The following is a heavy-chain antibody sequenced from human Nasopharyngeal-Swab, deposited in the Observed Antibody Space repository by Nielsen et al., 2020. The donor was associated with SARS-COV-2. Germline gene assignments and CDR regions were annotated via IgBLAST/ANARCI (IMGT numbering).Heavy chain of an antibody. CDR1: GFTFDRYA. J-gene: IGHJ4*02. CDR2: VNGNGADT. CDR3: ARDLGGHTDY. D-gene: IGHD3-16*01. Sequence: GGSLRLSCAASGFTFDRYAMNWVRQTPGKGLEWVSAVNGNGADTYYADSVKGRFTISRDNFKNTIYLHMNSLRAEDTDVYYCARDLGGHTDYWGQGTLVTVSS. V-gene: IGHV3-23*01.